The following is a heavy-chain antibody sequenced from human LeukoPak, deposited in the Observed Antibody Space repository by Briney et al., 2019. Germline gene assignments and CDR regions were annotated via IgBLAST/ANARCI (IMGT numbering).Heavy chain of an antibody. CDR3: ARDRAAASPSDY. Sequence: GGSLRLSCAASGFTFSSDWMHWVRQAPGKGLEWVANIKQDGSEKYYVDSVKGRFTISRDNAKNSLYLQMNSLRAEDTAVYYCARDRAAASPSDYWGQGTLVTVSS. CDR2: IKQDGSEK. V-gene: IGHV3-7*03. J-gene: IGHJ4*02. CDR1: GFTFSSDW. D-gene: IGHD6-13*01.